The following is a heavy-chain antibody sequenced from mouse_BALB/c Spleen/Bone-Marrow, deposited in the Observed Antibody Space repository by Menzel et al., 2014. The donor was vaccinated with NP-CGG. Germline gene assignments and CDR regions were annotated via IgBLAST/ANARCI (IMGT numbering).Heavy chain of an antibody. Sequence: VQLQESGAEMVRPGSSVKISCKASGYAFSSYWMNGVKHRHGHVLEWIGQIHPGDGDPNYNGKFKGKATLTADKSSSTACMQLSSLTSEDSAVYFCAREDGSSPFAYWGQGTLVTGSA. D-gene: IGHD1-1*01. J-gene: IGHJ3*01. CDR2: IHPGDGDP. V-gene: IGHV1-80*01. CDR3: AREDGSSPFAY. CDR1: GYAFSSYW.